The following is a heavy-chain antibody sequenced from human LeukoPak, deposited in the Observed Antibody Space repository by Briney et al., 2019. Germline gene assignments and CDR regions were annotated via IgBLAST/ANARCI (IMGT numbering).Heavy chain of an antibody. V-gene: IGHV3-7*03. CDR3: AKNRMGVYYFGY. Sequence: GGSLRLSCAASGFTFSSYWMSWVRQAPGKGLEWVANIKQDGSEKYYVDSVKGRFTISRDNSKNTLYLQMNSLRVEDSALYYCAKNRMGVYYFGYWGQGTLVTVSS. CDR1: GFTFSSYW. D-gene: IGHD3-16*01. CDR2: IKQDGSEK. J-gene: IGHJ4*02.